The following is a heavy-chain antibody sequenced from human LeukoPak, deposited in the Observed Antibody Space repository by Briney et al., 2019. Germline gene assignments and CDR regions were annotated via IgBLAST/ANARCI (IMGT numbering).Heavy chain of an antibody. V-gene: IGHV3-33*01. J-gene: IGHJ4*02. CDR3: ARYPGRFNSSGGFDY. CDR2: IWYDGSNK. D-gene: IGHD6-19*01. Sequence: PGRSLRLSCAASGFTFSSYGMHWVRQAPGKGLEWVAVIWYDGSNKYYADSVKGRFTISRDNSKNTLYLQMNSLRAEDTAVYYCARYPGRFNSSGGFDYWGQGTLVTVSS. CDR1: GFTFSSYG.